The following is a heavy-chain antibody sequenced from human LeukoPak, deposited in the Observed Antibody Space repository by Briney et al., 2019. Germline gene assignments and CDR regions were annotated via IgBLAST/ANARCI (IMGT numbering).Heavy chain of an antibody. V-gene: IGHV1-18*01. J-gene: IGHJ6*03. CDR1: GYTFSSYG. CDR2: ISGYNGNT. CDR3: ARDLHRVVVRGVPHYYYYMDV. D-gene: IGHD3-10*01. Sequence: ASVKVSCKASGYTFSSYGISWVRQAPGQGLEWMGWISGYNGNTNYAQKLQGRVTMTSDTSTSTAYMELRSLRSDDTAVYYCARDLHRVVVRGVPHYYYYMDVWGKGTTVTIS.